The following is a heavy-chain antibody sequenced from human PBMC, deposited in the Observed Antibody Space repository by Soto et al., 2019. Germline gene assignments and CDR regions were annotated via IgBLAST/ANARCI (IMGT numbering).Heavy chain of an antibody. Sequence: SVKVSCKASGGTFSSYAISWVRQAPGQGLEWMGGIIPIFGTANYAQKFQGRVTIPADESTSTAYMELSSLRSEDTAVYYCATGLSSSWGTYYFDYWGQGTLVTVSS. J-gene: IGHJ4*02. CDR2: IIPIFGTA. V-gene: IGHV1-69*13. D-gene: IGHD6-13*01. CDR1: GGTFSSYA. CDR3: ATGLSSSWGTYYFDY.